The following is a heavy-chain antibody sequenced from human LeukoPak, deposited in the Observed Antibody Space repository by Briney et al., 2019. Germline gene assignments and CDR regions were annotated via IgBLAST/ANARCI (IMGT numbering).Heavy chain of an antibody. CDR2: IYTSGST. CDR3: ARMAAAASGYYYYYYMDV. J-gene: IGHJ6*03. V-gene: IGHV4-4*07. D-gene: IGHD6-13*01. Sequence: PSETLSLTCTVSGGSISSYYWSWIRQPAGKGLEWIGRIYTSGSTNYNPSLKSRVTMSVDTSKNQFSLKLSSVTAADTAVYYCARMAAAASGYYYYYYMDVWGKGTTVTASS. CDR1: GGSISSYY.